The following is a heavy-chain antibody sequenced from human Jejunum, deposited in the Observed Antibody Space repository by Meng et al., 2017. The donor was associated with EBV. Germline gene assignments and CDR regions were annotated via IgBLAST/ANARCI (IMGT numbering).Heavy chain of an antibody. D-gene: IGHD3-10*01. V-gene: IGHV4-34*01. Sequence: CGAGLLNPSGSLSITCSGYGGSFSDYYWTWIRQPPGKGLEWIGEINHGGGAIYNPSLKSRVTISVDTYKNQFSLKLSSVTAADTAVYYCARLGGYASGTYYPIDPWGQGTLVTVSS. CDR1: GGSFSDYY. CDR3: ARLGGYASGTYYPIDP. CDR2: INHGGGA. J-gene: IGHJ5*02.